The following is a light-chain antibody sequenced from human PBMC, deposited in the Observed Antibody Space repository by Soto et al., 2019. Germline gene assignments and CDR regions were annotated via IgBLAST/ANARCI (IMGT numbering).Light chain of an antibody. V-gene: IGLV1-47*01. CDR2: RTD. CDR3: AAYTGNWNGPV. J-gene: IGLJ2*01. CDR1: SSTFANNY. Sequence: QSALTQPPSVSGTPGQRVSISCSGDSSTFANNYVHWYQQVPGAAPKLLMYRTDQRPSGVPERFSGSKSGTSASLTISGLRPEDEAQYYCAAYTGNWNGPVFGGGIKLTVL.